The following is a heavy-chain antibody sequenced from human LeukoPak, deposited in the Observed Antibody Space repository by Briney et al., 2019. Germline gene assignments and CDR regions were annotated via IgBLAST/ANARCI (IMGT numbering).Heavy chain of an antibody. CDR3: ARRSSSAGPYYYAMDV. D-gene: IGHD2-15*01. Sequence: SETLSLTCTVSGDSISSSSYYWDWIRQPPGKGLEWIGSIYYTGSTYYNPSLKSRVTMSVDTSENQFSLELTSVTAADTAVYYCARRSSSAGPYYYAMDVWGQGTTVTASS. CDR1: GDSISSSSYY. CDR2: IYYTGST. V-gene: IGHV4-39*01. J-gene: IGHJ6*02.